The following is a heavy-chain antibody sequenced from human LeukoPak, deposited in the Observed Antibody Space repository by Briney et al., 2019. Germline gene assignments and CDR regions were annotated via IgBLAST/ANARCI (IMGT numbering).Heavy chain of an antibody. CDR1: GGSISSYY. J-gene: IGHJ2*01. V-gene: IGHV4-59*01. Sequence: SETLSLTCAVSGGSISSYYWSWIRQPPGKGLEWIGYIYYSGSTNYNPSLKSRVTISVDTSKNQFSLKLSSVTAADTAVYYCARKAAAGHYWYFDLWGRGTLVTVSS. CDR3: ARKAAAGHYWYFDL. CDR2: IYYSGST. D-gene: IGHD6-13*01.